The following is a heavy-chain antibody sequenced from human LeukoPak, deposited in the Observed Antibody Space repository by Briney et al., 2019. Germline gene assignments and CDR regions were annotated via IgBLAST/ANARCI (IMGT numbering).Heavy chain of an antibody. CDR1: GYSFTSYW. CDR2: IYPGDSDT. Sequence: GESLKISCKGSGYSFTSYWIGWVRQMPGKGLESMGIIYPGDSDTRYSPSFQGQVTISADKSISTAYLQWSSLKASDTAMYYCARQGDIVVVPAAASYWGQGTLVTVSS. J-gene: IGHJ4*02. V-gene: IGHV5-51*01. CDR3: ARQGDIVVVPAAASY. D-gene: IGHD2-2*01.